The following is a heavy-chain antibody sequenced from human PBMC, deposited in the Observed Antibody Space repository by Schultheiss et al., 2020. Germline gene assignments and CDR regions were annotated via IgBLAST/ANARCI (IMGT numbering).Heavy chain of an antibody. CDR1: GGSISSGGYY. Sequence: SATLSLTCTVSGGSISSGGYYWSWIRQPAGKGLEWIGRIYTSGSTNYNPSLKSRVTISVDTSKNQFSLKLSSVTAADTAVYYCARGTVTAYYYYYGMDVWGEGGTGTGSS. J-gene: IGHJ6*04. CDR2: IYTSGST. CDR3: ARGTVTAYYYYYGMDV. D-gene: IGHD4-17*01. V-gene: IGHV4-61*02.